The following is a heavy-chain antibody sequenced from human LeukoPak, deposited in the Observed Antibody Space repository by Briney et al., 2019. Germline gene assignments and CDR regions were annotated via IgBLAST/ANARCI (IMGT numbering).Heavy chain of an antibody. V-gene: IGHV3-21*01. J-gene: IGHJ6*02. CDR2: ISSSSSYI. CDR3: ARDKTPFRPAAGTFYYYYGMDV. Sequence: GGSLRLSCAASGFTFSSYSMNWVRQAPGKGLEWVSSISSSSSYIYYADSVKGRFTISRDNAKNSLYLQMNSLRAEDTAVYYCARDKTPFRPAAGTFYYYYGMDVWGQGTTVTVSS. CDR1: GFTFSSYS. D-gene: IGHD6-13*01.